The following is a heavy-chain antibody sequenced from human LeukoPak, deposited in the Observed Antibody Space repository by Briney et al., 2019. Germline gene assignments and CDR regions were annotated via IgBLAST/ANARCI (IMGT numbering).Heavy chain of an antibody. CDR2: IYYSGST. J-gene: IGHJ6*03. V-gene: IGHV4-39*01. D-gene: IGHD4-11*01. Sequence: SETLSLTCTVSGGAINSSSYYWGWIRQPTGKGREWIGSIYYSGSTYYNPSLKSRVTISVDTSKNQFSLKLSSVTAADTAVYYCASEPYSNYDYYYYMDGWGKGTTVTVSS. CDR1: GGAINSSSYY. CDR3: ASEPYSNYDYYYYMDG.